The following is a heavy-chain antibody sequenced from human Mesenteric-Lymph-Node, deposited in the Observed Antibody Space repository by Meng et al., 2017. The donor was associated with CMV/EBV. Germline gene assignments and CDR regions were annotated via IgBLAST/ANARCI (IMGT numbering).Heavy chain of an antibody. Sequence: GGSLRLSCAASGFTFSSYPMSWVRQTPGKGLEWVSLIRSDGTTTYYADSVKGRFTISRDTSTNTLYLQMNSLRAEDTAVYYCAKGAYINPPYLDSWGQGTLVTVSS. CDR1: GFTFSSYP. D-gene: IGHD4-11*01. CDR2: IRSDGTTT. CDR3: AKGAYINPPYLDS. V-gene: IGHV3-23*03. J-gene: IGHJ4*02.